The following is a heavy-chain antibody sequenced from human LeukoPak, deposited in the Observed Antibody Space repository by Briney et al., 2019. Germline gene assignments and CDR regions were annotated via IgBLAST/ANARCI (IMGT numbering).Heavy chain of an antibody. CDR1: GYTFTSYD. V-gene: IGHV1-8*01. J-gene: IGHJ6*03. Sequence: ASVKVSCKASGYTFTSYDINWVRQATGQGLEWMGWMNPNSGNTGYAQRFQGRVTMTRSTSISTAYMELSSLRSEDTAVYYCARGPHYGSGSPDYYYYYMDVWGKGTTVTVSS. D-gene: IGHD3-10*01. CDR3: ARGPHYGSGSPDYYYYYMDV. CDR2: MNPNSGNT.